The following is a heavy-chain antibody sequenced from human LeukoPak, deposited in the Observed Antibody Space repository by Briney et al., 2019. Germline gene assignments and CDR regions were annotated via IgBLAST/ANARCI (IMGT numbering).Heavy chain of an antibody. V-gene: IGHV3-30*02. J-gene: IGHJ6*03. D-gene: IGHD3-16*01. CDR2: IRYDGSNK. CDR3: AKDGGAVRSYYMDV. Sequence: GGSLRLSCAASGFTFSSYGMYWVRQAPGKGLEWVAFIRYDGSNKYYADSVKGRFTVSRDNSKNTLYLQMNSLRAEDTAVYYCAKDGGAVRSYYMDVWGKGTTVTVSS. CDR1: GFTFSSYG.